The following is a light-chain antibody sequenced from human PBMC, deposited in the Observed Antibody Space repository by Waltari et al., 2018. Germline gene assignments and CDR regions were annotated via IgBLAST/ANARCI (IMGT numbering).Light chain of an antibody. CDR3: HSRDSSSTRF. CDR2: GQN. J-gene: IGLJ2*01. CDR1: SLRRYY. Sequence: SSELTQDPTVSVALGQPVRITCQGDSLRRYYPSWYQQRPGQAPILVLYGQNSRPSGIPDRFSGSISGDTASLTITGAQADDEADYYCHSRDSSSTRFFGGGTRLTV. V-gene: IGLV3-19*01.